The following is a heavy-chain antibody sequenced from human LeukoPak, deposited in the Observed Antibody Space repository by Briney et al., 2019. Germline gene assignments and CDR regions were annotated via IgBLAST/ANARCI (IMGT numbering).Heavy chain of an antibody. CDR3: ARGLWFGELLGPYYYYYGMDV. CDR1: GGTFSSNA. V-gene: IGHV1-69*06. Sequence: ASVKVSCKASGGTFSSNAISWVRQAPGQGLECMGGIIPIFGTASYAQMFQGRVTITADKSTSTAYKALSSLRSEDTAVYYCARGLWFGELLGPYYYYYGMDVWGKGTTVTVSS. J-gene: IGHJ6*04. D-gene: IGHD3-10*01. CDR2: IIPIFGTA.